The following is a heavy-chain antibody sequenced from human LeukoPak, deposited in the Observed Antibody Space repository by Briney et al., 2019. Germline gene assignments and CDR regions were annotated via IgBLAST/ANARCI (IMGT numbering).Heavy chain of an antibody. V-gene: IGHV3-23*01. D-gene: IGHD6-6*01. CDR3: AKGGSSSGEFDY. CDR2: ISGSGGST. J-gene: IGHJ4*02. Sequence: QSGGSLRLSCAASGFTFSSYAMSWVRQAPGKGLEWVSAISGSGGSTYYADSVKGRFTISRDNSKNTLYLQMNSLRAEDTAVYYCAKGGSSSGEFDYWGQGTLVTVSS. CDR1: GFTFSSYA.